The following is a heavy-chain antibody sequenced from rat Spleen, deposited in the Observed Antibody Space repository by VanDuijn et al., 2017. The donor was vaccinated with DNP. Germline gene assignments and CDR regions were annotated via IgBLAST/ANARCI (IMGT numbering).Heavy chain of an antibody. Sequence: QVQLKESGPGLVHLSQTLSLTCPVSGFSLTSYDVPWIRQPPGTGLEWMGRIQNGGSTDYNSALKSRLSISRETSKNQVFLKMNSVQTEDTAMYFCARSKYNYVGWFAYWGQGTLVTVSS. CDR2: IQNGGST. CDR3: ARSKYNYVGWFAY. D-gene: IGHD1-5*01. CDR1: GFSLTSYD. V-gene: IGHV2-27*01. J-gene: IGHJ3*01.